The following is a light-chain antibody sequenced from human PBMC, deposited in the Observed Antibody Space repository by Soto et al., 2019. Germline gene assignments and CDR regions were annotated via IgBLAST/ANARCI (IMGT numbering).Light chain of an antibody. V-gene: IGLV2-23*01. Sequence: SALTQPASVSGSPGQSITISCPGTSSDVGSSNLVSWYQQHPGKAPKLIIYEGSRRPSGVSGRFSGSKSGNTASLTISGLQAEDEADYYCCSFADSSTFYVFGTGTKVTVL. CDR2: EGS. CDR3: CSFADSSTFYV. J-gene: IGLJ1*01. CDR1: SSDVGSSNL.